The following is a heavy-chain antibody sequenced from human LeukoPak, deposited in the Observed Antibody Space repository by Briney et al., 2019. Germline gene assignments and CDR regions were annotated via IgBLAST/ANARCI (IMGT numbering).Heavy chain of an antibody. J-gene: IGHJ4*02. V-gene: IGHV5-51*01. CDR1: GYSFTSYW. CDR2: IYPGDSDT. D-gene: IGHD3-10*01. CDR3: ARQIPRKYYYGSGSIYYFDH. Sequence: GESLKISCKGSGYSFTSYWIGWVRQMPGKGLEWMGIIYPGDSDTRYSPSFQGQVTISADKSISTAYLQWSSLKASDTAMYYCARQIPRKYYYGSGSIYYFDHWSQGTLVTVSS.